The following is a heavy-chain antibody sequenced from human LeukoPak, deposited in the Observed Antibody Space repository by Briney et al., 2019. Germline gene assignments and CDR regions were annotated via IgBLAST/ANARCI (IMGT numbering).Heavy chain of an antibody. CDR2: ISSSSSTI. V-gene: IGHV3-11*04. D-gene: IGHD1-26*01. J-gene: IGHJ4*02. CDR3: ARDPGSYAYFDY. Sequence: GGSLRLSCAASGFTFSDYYMSWIRQAPGKGLEWVSYISSSSSTIYYAESVKGRFTISRDNAKNSLYLQVNSLRAEDTAVYYCARDPGSYAYFDYWGQGTLVTVSS. CDR1: GFTFSDYY.